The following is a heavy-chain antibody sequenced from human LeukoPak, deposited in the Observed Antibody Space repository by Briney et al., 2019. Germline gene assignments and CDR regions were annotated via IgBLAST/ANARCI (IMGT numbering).Heavy chain of an antibody. Sequence: SETLSLTCAVYGGSFSSYYWSWIRQPPGKGLEWIGEINQIGSTYYNPSLKSRVTISVDTSKNQFSLKLSSVTAADTAVYYCAGQYYDILTGYSPFDYWGQGTLVTVFS. J-gene: IGHJ4*02. D-gene: IGHD3-9*01. CDR3: AGQYYDILTGYSPFDY. V-gene: IGHV4-34*01. CDR1: GGSFSSYY. CDR2: INQIGST.